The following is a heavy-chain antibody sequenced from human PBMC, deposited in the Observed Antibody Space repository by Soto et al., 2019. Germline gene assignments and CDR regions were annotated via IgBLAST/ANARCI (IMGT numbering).Heavy chain of an antibody. J-gene: IGHJ6*02. CDR3: ARDPPPTYYYDSSGSAVYYYGMDV. Sequence: AASVKVSCKASGYTFTGYYMHWVRQAPGQGLEWMGWINPNSGGTNYAQKFQGRVTMTRDTSISTAYMELSRLRSDDTAVYYCARDPPPTYYYDSSGSAVYYYGMDVWGQGTTVTVSS. D-gene: IGHD3-22*01. CDR1: GYTFTGYY. CDR2: INPNSGGT. V-gene: IGHV1-2*02.